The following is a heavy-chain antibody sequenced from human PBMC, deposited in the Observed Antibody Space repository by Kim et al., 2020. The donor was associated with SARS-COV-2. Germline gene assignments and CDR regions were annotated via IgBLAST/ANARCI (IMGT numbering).Heavy chain of an antibody. V-gene: IGHV3-23*01. Sequence: GGSLRLSCEASGFTFSGYAMSWVRLAAGKGLEWVSGISGGSGNTFYADSVKGRFSISRDNSKNTLYLQMNSLRAEDTARYYCAKRDVYDTINFAPLFAYWGQGTLVTVSS. D-gene: IGHD3-22*01. J-gene: IGHJ4*02. CDR2: ISGGSGNT. CDR3: AKRDVYDTINFAPLFAY. CDR1: GFTFSGYA.